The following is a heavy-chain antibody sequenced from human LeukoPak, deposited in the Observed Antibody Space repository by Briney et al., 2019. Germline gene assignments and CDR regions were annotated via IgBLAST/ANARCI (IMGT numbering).Heavy chain of an antibody. CDR2: ISSSGSTI. CDR1: GFTFSSYE. Sequence: GGSLRLSCAASGFTFSSYEMNWVRQAPGKELEWVSYISSSGSTIYYADSVKGRFTISRDNAKNSLYLQMNSLRAEDTAVYYCARATGTTNYWGQGTLVTVSS. D-gene: IGHD1-7*01. CDR3: ARATGTTNY. J-gene: IGHJ4*02. V-gene: IGHV3-48*03.